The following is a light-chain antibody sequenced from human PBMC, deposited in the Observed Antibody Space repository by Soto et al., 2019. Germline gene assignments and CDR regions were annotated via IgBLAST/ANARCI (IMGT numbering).Light chain of an antibody. CDR3: QQYNSYSRT. CDR2: DAS. V-gene: IGKV1-5*01. Sequence: DIQMTQSPSTLSASVGDRVTITCRASQSISNWLAWYQQKPGKVPKLLIYDASSLESGVPSRFSGSGSGTEFTLTISSLQPDDFATYYFQQYNSYSRTFGQGTKVEIK. CDR1: QSISNW. J-gene: IGKJ1*01.